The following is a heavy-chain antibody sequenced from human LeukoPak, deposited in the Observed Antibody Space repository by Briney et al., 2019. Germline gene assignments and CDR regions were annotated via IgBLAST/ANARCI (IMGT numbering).Heavy chain of an antibody. J-gene: IGHJ4*02. CDR3: ARGRGADYGGNSGYFDY. Sequence: GGSLKLSCAASGFTFSGFGMHWVRQAPGKGLEWVAVIWYDGSNKYYADSVKGRFTISRDNPKNTLYVQMNSLRAEDTAVYYCARGRGADYGGNSGYFDYWGQGTLVTVSS. V-gene: IGHV3-33*01. D-gene: IGHD4-23*01. CDR2: IWYDGSNK. CDR1: GFTFSGFG.